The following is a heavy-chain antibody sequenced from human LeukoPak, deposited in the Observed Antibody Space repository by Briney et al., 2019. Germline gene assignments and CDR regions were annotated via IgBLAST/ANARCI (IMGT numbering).Heavy chain of an antibody. V-gene: IGHV4-59*11. D-gene: IGHD3-10*01. CDR1: GGSISSHY. Sequence: SETLSLTCTVSGGSISSHYWSWIRQPPGKRPEWIGYIYYSGSTNYNPSLKSRVTISVDTSKNQFSLKLSSVTAADTAVYYCALGGSGSYPPFPYYYYMDVWGKGTTVTVSS. CDR2: IYYSGST. CDR3: ALGGSGSYPPFPYYYYMDV. J-gene: IGHJ6*03.